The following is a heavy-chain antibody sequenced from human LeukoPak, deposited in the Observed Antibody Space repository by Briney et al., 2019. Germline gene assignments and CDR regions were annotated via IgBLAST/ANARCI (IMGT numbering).Heavy chain of an antibody. J-gene: IGHJ4*02. Sequence: SETLSLTCTVSGGSISSYFWSWIRQPPGKGLEWIGYIYDSGSTNYNPSLKSRVTISVDTSKNRFSLKLSSVTAADTAVYYCARVLTAMDYGRIDYWGQGTLVTVSS. D-gene: IGHD5-18*01. CDR2: IYDSGST. V-gene: IGHV4-59*01. CDR1: GGSISSYF. CDR3: ARVLTAMDYGRIDY.